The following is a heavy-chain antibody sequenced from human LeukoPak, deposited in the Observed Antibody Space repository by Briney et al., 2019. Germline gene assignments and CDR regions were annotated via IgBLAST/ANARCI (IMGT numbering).Heavy chain of an antibody. D-gene: IGHD3-10*01. CDR3: ARAWGYGSGSYYSFYFDY. V-gene: IGHV4-4*07. J-gene: IGHJ4*02. CDR2: IYTSGST. Sequence: SETLSLTYTVSGGSISSYYWSWIRQPAGKGLEWIGRIYTSGSTNYNPSLKSRVTMSVDTSKNQFSLKLSSVTAADTAVYYCARAWGYGSGSYYSFYFDYWGQGTLVTVSS. CDR1: GGSISSYY.